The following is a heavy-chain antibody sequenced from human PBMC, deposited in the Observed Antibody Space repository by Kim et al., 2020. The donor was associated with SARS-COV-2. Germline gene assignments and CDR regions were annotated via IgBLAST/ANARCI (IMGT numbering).Heavy chain of an antibody. Sequence: GGSLRLSCEASGFTFSNYAMTWVRQAPAKGLEWVSTISGSGGSTYYADSVKGRFTISRDNAKNTLQLQMNSLRAEDTAVYYCAKTECDSRYYVVDVCGQGATVAVAS. CDR1: GFTFSNYA. D-gene: IGHD2-21*02. J-gene: IGHJ6*02. CDR2: ISGSGGST. V-gene: IGHV3-23*01. CDR3: AKTECDSRYYVVDV.